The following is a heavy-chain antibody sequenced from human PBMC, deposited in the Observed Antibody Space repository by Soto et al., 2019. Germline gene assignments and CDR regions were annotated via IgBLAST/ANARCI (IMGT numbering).Heavy chain of an antibody. V-gene: IGHV3-23*01. CDR1: GFTFSSYA. CDR3: AKDLGTDDFWSAYYTYYYMDV. CDR2: ISGSGDNT. D-gene: IGHD3-3*01. Sequence: EVQLLESGGGLVQPGGSLRLSCAASGFTFSSYALNWVRQAPGKGLEWVSVISGSGDNTYYADSVKGRFTISRDNSNTTLYLQMNSLRAEDTAVYYCAKDLGTDDFWSAYYTYYYMDVWGKGTTVTVSS. J-gene: IGHJ6*03.